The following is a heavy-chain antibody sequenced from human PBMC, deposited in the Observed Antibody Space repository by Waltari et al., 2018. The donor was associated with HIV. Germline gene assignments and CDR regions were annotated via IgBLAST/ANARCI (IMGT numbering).Heavy chain of an antibody. V-gene: IGHV3-15*01. D-gene: IGHD3-22*01. J-gene: IGHJ4*02. CDR2: IKSKQSGGTV. CDR1: GFDFKKYW. Sequence: EVQLVESGGGLVKPGESLRVSCAASGFDFKKYWLSWFSQAPEKGLEWVGRIKSKQSGGTVDYAAPVKGRFTISRDDSKNMMYLQMDSLESEDTAVYYCTTGSSGAEDYWGQGTLVTVSS. CDR3: TTGSSGAEDY.